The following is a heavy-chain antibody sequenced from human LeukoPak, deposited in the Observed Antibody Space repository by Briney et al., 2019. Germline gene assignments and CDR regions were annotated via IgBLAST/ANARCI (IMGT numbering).Heavy chain of an antibody. CDR1: GFTVSSNY. Sequence: GGSLRLSCAASGFTVSSNYMIWVRQAPGKGLEWVSVIYSGGSTYYAYSVKGRFTISRDTSKNTLYLQMNSLRAEDTAVYYCAREATIFGVVMGNWFDPWGQGTLVTVSS. CDR3: AREATIFGVVMGNWFDP. V-gene: IGHV3-66*02. D-gene: IGHD3-3*01. J-gene: IGHJ5*02. CDR2: IYSGGST.